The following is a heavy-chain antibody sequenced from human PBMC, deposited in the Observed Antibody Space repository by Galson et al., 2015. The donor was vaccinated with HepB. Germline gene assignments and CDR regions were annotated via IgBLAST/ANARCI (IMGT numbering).Heavy chain of an antibody. Sequence: SLRLSCAASGFTFSSHAMSWVRQAPGKGLEWVSAISGSGGSTYYADSVKGRFTISRDNSKNTLYLQMNSLRAEDTAVYYCAKDRSLYSSSWIFDYWGQGTLVTVSS. V-gene: IGHV3-23*01. D-gene: IGHD6-13*01. CDR1: GFTFSSHA. CDR2: ISGSGGST. J-gene: IGHJ4*02. CDR3: AKDRSLYSSSWIFDY.